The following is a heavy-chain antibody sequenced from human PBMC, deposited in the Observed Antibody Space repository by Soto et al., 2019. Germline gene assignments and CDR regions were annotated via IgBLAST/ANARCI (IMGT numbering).Heavy chain of an antibody. CDR1: GFTFSSYA. CDR3: ARPYYYDSSGYPIDSPFDY. D-gene: IGHD3-22*01. Sequence: GGSLRLSCAASGFTFSSYAMHWVRQAPGKGLEWVAVISYDGSNKYYADSVKGRFTISRDNSKNTLYLQMNSLRAEDTAVYYCARPYYYDSSGYPIDSPFDYWGQGTLVTVSS. J-gene: IGHJ4*02. CDR2: ISYDGSNK. V-gene: IGHV3-30-3*01.